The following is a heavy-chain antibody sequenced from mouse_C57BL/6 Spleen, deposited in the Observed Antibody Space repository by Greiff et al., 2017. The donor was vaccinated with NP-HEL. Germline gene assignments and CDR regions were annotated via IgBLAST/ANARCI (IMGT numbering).Heavy chain of an antibody. D-gene: IGHD2-2*01. J-gene: IGHJ1*03. V-gene: IGHV1-4*01. Sequence: QVQLQQSGAELARPGASVKMSCKASGYTFTSYTMHWVKQRPGQGLEWIGYINPSSGYTKYNQKFKDKATLTADKSSSTAYMQLSSLTSEDSAVYYGARGGYPCWYFDVWGTGTTVTVSS. CDR2: INPSSGYT. CDR3: ARGGYPCWYFDV. CDR1: GYTFTSYT.